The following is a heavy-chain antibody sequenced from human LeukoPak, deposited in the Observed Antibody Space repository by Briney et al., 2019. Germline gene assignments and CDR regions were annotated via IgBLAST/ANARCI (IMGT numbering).Heavy chain of an antibody. CDR1: GGSISSYY. CDR3: TSPTTGTGLYYYYMDV. CDR2: IYYSGST. Sequence: SETLSLTCTVSGGSISSYYWSWIRQPPGKGLEWIGYIYYSGSTNYNPSLKSRVTISVDTSKNQFSLKLSSVTAADTAVYYCTSPTTGTGLYYYYMDVWGKGTTVTVSS. V-gene: IGHV4-59*01. J-gene: IGHJ6*03. D-gene: IGHD4-17*01.